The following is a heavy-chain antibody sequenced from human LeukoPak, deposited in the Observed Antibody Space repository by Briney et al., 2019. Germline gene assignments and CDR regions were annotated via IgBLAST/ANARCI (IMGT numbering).Heavy chain of an antibody. J-gene: IGHJ6*02. CDR2: INTNTGNP. D-gene: IGHD4-17*01. Sequence: ASVKVSCKASGYTFTSYAMNWVRQAPGQGLEWMGWINTNTGNPTYAQGFTGRFVFSLDTSVSTAYLQISSLKAEDTAVYYCASLPLYGEYYYYYGMDVWGQGTTVTVSS. V-gene: IGHV7-4-1*02. CDR1: GYTFTSYA. CDR3: ASLPLYGEYYYYYGMDV.